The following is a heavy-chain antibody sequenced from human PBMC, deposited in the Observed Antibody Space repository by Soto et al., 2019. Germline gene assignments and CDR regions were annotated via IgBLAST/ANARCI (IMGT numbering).Heavy chain of an antibody. CDR1: GGTFSSYA. CDR3: ANTASWGASKAVDN. J-gene: IGHJ4*02. D-gene: IGHD3-16*01. CDR2: IMPLFGPA. Sequence: VQLVQSWAEVKKPGSSVRVSCKASGGTFSSYAFSWVRQAPGQGLEWMGGIMPLFGPANYAQKFQGRVRITADESTSTAYMELTSLRSEDTAVYYCANTASWGASKAVDNWGQGTLVTVSS. V-gene: IGHV1-69*01.